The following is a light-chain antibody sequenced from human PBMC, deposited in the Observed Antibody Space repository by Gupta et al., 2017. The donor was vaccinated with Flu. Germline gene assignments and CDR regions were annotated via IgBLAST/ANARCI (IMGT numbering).Light chain of an antibody. CDR3: CSYAGTYTLLV. CDR1: SSDVGGYNY. Sequence: QSALTQPRSVSGSPGQSVTISCTGTSSDVGGYNYVSWYQEHPGKAPKLMIYEVSQRPFGVPDRFSGSKSGNTASLTISGLQAEVEADYYCCSYAGTYTLLVFGGGTKLTVL. CDR2: EVS. V-gene: IGLV2-11*01. J-gene: IGLJ3*02.